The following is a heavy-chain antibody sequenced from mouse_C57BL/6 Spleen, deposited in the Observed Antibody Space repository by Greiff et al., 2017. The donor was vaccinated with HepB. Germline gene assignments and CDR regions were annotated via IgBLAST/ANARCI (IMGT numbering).Heavy chain of an antibody. CDR3: ARYYDLYYFDY. D-gene: IGHD2-4*01. J-gene: IGHJ2*01. Sequence: DVHLVESGGGLVKPGGSLKLSCAASGFTFSDYGMHWVRQAPEKGLEWVAYISSGSSTIYYADTVKGRFTISRDNAKNTLFLQMTSLRSEDTAMYYCARYYDLYYFDYWGQGTTLTVSS. CDR2: ISSGSSTI. CDR1: GFTFSDYG. V-gene: IGHV5-17*01.